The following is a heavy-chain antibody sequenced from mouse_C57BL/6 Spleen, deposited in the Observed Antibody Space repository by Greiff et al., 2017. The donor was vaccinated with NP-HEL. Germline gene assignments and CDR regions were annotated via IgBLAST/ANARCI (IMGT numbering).Heavy chain of an antibody. CDR3: ARYGNPGTMDAMDY. CDR1: GFSLTSPG. Sequence: VQLKESGPGLVQPSKSLSNTCTVSGFSLTSPGVHWVCQFPGKGLGWLGVIWSGGSTDYNAAFISRLSISKDNSKSQVCFKMNSLQADDTAIYYCARYGNPGTMDAMDYWGQGTSVTVSS. D-gene: IGHD2-1*01. J-gene: IGHJ4*01. V-gene: IGHV2-2*01. CDR2: IWSGGST.